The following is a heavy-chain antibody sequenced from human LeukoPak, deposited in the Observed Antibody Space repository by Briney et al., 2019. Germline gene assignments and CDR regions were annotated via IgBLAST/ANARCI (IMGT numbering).Heavy chain of an antibody. D-gene: IGHD6-13*01. V-gene: IGHV3-73*01. CDR3: TGLAAAGTRVDY. CDR2: IRSKANSYAT. CDR1: GFTFSGSA. J-gene: IGHJ4*02. Sequence: PGGSLRLSCAASGFTFSGSAMHWVRQASGKGLEWVGRIRSKANSYATAYAASVKGRFTISRDDSKNTAYLQMNSLKTEDTAVYYCTGLAAAGTRVDYWGQGTLVTVSS.